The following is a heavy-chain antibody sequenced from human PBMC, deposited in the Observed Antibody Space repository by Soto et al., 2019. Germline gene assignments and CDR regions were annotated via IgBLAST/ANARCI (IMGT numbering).Heavy chain of an antibody. J-gene: IGHJ4*02. V-gene: IGHV3-23*01. CDR1: GFTFRSYA. CDR2: ISGSGGST. CDR3: AKDGYSTSYFVDY. D-gene: IGHD6-6*01. Sequence: EVQLLESGGGLVQPGGSLRLSCAASGFTFRSYAMRWVRQAPGKGLEWVSSISGSGGSTYYADSVKGRFTISRDNSKNPLYLQMNSLRAEDTAVYYCAKDGYSTSYFVDYWGQGTLVTVSS.